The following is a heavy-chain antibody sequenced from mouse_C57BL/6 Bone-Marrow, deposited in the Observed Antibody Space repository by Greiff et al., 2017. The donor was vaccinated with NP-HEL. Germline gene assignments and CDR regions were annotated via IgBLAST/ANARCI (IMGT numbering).Heavy chain of an antibody. CDR1: GFSLTSYG. CDR2: IWSGGST. CDR3: ARRRAYYYGSSSYYYAMDY. D-gene: IGHD1-1*01. J-gene: IGHJ4*01. Sequence: VQLQQSGPGLVQPSQSLSITCTVSGFSLTSYGVHWVRQSPGKGLEWLGVIWSGGSTDYNAAFISRLSISKDNSKSQVFFKMNSLQADDTAIYSCARRRAYYYGSSSYYYAMDYWGQGTSVTVSS. V-gene: IGHV2-2*01.